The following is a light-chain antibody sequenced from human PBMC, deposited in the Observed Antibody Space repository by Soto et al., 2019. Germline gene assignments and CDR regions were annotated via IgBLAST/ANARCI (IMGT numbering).Light chain of an antibody. Sequence: DVLMTQSPLSLPVTPGQPASISCRSSQSLVSSDGNIYLNWFQQRPGQSPRRLIYKVSNRDPGVPDRFTGSGSGTDFTLKIIRVEAEDVGVYYCMRGTHWPPTFGQGTKVEIK. V-gene: IGKV2-30*01. CDR2: KVS. CDR3: MRGTHWPPT. CDR1: QSLVSSDGNIY. J-gene: IGKJ1*01.